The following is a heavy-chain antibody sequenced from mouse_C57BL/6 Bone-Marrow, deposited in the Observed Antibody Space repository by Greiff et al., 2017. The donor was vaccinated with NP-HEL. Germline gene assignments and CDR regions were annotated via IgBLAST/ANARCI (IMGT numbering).Heavy chain of an antibody. D-gene: IGHD1-1*01. J-gene: IGHJ4*01. CDR1: GYTFTDYY. CDR2: IYPGSGNT. Sequence: QVQLKQSGAELVRPGASVKLSCKASGYTFTDYYINWVKQRPGQGLEWIARIYPGSGNTYYNEKFKGKATLTAEKSSSTAYMQLSSLTSEDSAVYFCARPRAVVAGGYAMDYWGQGTSVTVSS. V-gene: IGHV1-76*01. CDR3: ARPRAVVAGGYAMDY.